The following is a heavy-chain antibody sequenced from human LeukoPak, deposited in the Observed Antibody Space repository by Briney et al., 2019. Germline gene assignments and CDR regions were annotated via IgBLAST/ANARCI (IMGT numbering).Heavy chain of an antibody. V-gene: IGHV3-23*01. D-gene: IGHD4-17*01. Sequence: GGSLRLSCAASGFTFSSYAMSWVRQAPGKGLEWVSAISGSGGSTYYADSVKGRFTISRGNSKNTLYLQMNSLRAEDTAVYYCAKDQGDYGDHNWGQGTLVTVSS. CDR2: ISGSGGST. CDR1: GFTFSSYA. CDR3: AKDQGDYGDHN. J-gene: IGHJ4*02.